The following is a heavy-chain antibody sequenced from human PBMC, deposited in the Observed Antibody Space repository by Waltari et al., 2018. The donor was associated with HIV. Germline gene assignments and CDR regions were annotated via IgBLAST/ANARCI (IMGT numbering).Heavy chain of an antibody. J-gene: IGHJ4*02. Sequence: EVLLVESGGGLGKPGGSLRLSCAASGFTFSDAWMSWVRQAPGKGRGWVGRIKSKTDGGTTDYAAPVKGRFTISRDDSKTTLYLEMNSLKTEDTAVYYCTTVGGGTRDYWGQGTLITVSS. CDR3: TTVGGGTRDY. CDR2: IKSKTDGGTT. V-gene: IGHV3-15*01. D-gene: IGHD3-16*01. CDR1: GFTFSDAW.